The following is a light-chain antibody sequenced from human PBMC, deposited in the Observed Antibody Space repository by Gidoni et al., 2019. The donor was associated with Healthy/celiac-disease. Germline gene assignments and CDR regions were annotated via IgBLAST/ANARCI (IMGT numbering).Light chain of an antibody. CDR3: QQRSNWPPSIT. CDR2: DAS. J-gene: IGKJ5*01. Sequence: IVLTQSPATLSFSPGESATLSCRASQGVSSYLAWYQQKPGQAPRLLIYDASNRAPGIPARFSGSGSGTDFTLTISSLEHEDFAVYYCQQRSNWPPSITFGQGTRLEIK. CDR1: QGVSSY. V-gene: IGKV3-11*01.